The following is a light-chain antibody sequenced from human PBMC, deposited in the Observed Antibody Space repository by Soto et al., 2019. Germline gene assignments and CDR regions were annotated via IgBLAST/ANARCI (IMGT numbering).Light chain of an antibody. V-gene: IGLV2-14*01. CDR3: SSFTTSTSYV. Sequence: QSVLTQPGSVSGSPGQSIAISCTGTSSDVGGYNSVSWYQQYPGKAPKLMIHDVSNRPSGVSNRFSGSKSGNTASLTISGLQAEDEADYYCSSFTTSTSYVFGCGTKVTVL. CDR1: SSDVGGYNS. CDR2: DVS. J-gene: IGLJ1*01.